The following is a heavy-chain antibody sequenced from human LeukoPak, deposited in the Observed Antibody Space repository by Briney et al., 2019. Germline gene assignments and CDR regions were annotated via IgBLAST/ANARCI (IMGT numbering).Heavy chain of an antibody. D-gene: IGHD6-19*01. CDR2: ISSSGSTI. CDR3: ARARSSGWFENYYGMDV. J-gene: IGHJ6*04. CDR1: GFTFSSYE. V-gene: IGHV3-48*03. Sequence: GGSLRLSCAASGFTFSSYEMNWARQAPGMGLEWVSYISSSGSTIYYADSVKGRFTISRDNAKNSLYLQMNSLRAEDTAVYYCARARSSGWFENYYGMDVWGKGTTVTVSS.